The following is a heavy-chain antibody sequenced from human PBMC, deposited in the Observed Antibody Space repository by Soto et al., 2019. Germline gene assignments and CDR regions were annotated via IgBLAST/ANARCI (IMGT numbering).Heavy chain of an antibody. CDR1: GGSISSNY. D-gene: IGHD6-13*01. J-gene: IGHJ5*02. Sequence: SETLSLTCTVSGGSISSNYWSWIRQPPGKGLEWIGYVYNSGSTNYNPSLKSQVTISVDTSKNQFSLKLTSVTAADTAMYYCTRGSSWYHVDWFDPWGPGTLVTVSS. CDR3: TRGSSWYHVDWFDP. V-gene: IGHV4-59*01. CDR2: VYNSGST.